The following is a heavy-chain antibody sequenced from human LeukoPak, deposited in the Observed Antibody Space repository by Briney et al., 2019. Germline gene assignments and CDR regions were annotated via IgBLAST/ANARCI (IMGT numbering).Heavy chain of an antibody. D-gene: IGHD2-2*01. CDR3: ARDVGYYCSSTSCYSAHWFDP. V-gene: IGHV4-59*01. Sequence: SETLSLTCTVSGGSISSYYWSWIRQPPGRGLEWIGYIYYSGSTNYNPSLKSRVTISVDTSKNQFSLKLSSVTAADTAVYYCARDVGYYCSSTSCYSAHWFDPWGQGTLVTVSS. J-gene: IGHJ5*02. CDR1: GGSISSYY. CDR2: IYYSGST.